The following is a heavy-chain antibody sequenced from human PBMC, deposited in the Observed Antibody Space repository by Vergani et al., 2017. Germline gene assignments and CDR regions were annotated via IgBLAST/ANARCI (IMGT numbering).Heavy chain of an antibody. Sequence: EVQLVESGGGLVKPGGSLRLSCAASGFTFSSYSMNWVRQAPGKGLEWVSSISSSSSYIYYADSVKGRFTISRENAKNSLYLQMNSLRAEDTAVYYCARGGQGLEWLPAYYMDVWGKGTTVTVSS. J-gene: IGHJ6*03. D-gene: IGHD3-3*01. CDR3: ARGGQGLEWLPAYYMDV. CDR2: ISSSSSYI. V-gene: IGHV3-21*01. CDR1: GFTFSSYS.